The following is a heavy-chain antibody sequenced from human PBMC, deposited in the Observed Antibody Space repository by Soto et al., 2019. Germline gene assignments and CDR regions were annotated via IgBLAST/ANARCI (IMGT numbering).Heavy chain of an antibody. CDR2: INHIGST. CDR1: GCSISNSHYY. CDR3: ARREVGTTNDY. Sequence: SETLSLTCTVSGCSISNSHYYWGWIRQPPGMGLEWVGTINHIGSTYYSPSLKSRVTISGDTSNNQFSLRLTSATAADTAVYYCARREVGTTNDYWGQGTLVTVSS. D-gene: IGHD5-12*01. J-gene: IGHJ4*02. V-gene: IGHV4-39*01.